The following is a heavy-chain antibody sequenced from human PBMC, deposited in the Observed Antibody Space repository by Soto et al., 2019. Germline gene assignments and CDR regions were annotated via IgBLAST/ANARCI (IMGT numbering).Heavy chain of an antibody. V-gene: IGHV4-39*01. CDR2: IHYSGTT. CDR3: ATWDCSTTSCYFDY. D-gene: IGHD2-2*01. Sequence: SETLSLTCTVSGGSISSSSYYWAWIRQSPGKGLEWIGTIHYSGTTYYNPSLKSRLTISVDTSKNQFSLKLNSVTAADTAVYYCATWDCSTTSCYFDYWGQGTLVTVSS. CDR1: GGSISSSSYY. J-gene: IGHJ4*02.